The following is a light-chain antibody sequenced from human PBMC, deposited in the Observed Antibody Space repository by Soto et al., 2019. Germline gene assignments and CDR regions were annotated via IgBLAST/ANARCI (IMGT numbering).Light chain of an antibody. V-gene: IGKV2-28*01. CDR1: QSLLHSNGYNY. CDR3: LQALQTPWT. Sequence: DIVMTQSPLSLPVTPGEPASISCRSSQSLLHSNGYNYLDWYLQKPGQSPQLLIYLGSNRSAGVPDRFSGSGSGEDFTLKISRGEAEDVGVYYCLQALQTPWTFGQGTKVEIK. J-gene: IGKJ1*01. CDR2: LGS.